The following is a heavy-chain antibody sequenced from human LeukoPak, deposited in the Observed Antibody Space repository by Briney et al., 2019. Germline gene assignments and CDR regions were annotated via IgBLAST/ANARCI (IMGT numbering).Heavy chain of an antibody. CDR2: IYYSGST. V-gene: IGHV4-39*07. CDR3: ARDIRGLDAFDI. CDR1: GGSISSSSYY. J-gene: IGHJ3*02. D-gene: IGHD2-2*02. Sequence: SQTLSLTCPVSGGSISSSSYYWGWIRQPPGKGLEWFGSIYYSGSTYYNPSLKSRVTISVDTSKNQFSLKLSSVTAADTAVYYCARDIRGLDAFDIWGQRTMVTVSS.